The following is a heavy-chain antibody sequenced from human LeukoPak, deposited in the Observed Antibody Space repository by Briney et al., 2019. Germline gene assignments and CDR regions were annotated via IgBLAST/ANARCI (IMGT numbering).Heavy chain of an antibody. CDR3: AQIYTYGSSQFDY. J-gene: IGHJ4*02. Sequence: GGSLRLSCAASGFTFSNYEMTWVRQAPRKGLQWASYISSSGSTIYYADSVKGRFTISRDNAKNSLYLQMNSLRAEDTAVYYCAQIYTYGSSQFDYWGQGTLVTVSS. D-gene: IGHD5-18*01. V-gene: IGHV3-48*03. CDR1: GFTFSNYE. CDR2: ISSSGSTI.